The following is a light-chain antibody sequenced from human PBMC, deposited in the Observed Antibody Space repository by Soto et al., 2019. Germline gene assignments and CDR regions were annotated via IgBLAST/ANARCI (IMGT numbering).Light chain of an antibody. Sequence: EIVLTQSPGTLSLSPGERATLSCRASQRVSSSYLAWYQQKPGQAPRLLIYGASTRATGIPDRFSGSGSGTDFTLTISGLEPEDFAVYFCQRYGSSPPFTFGQGTKVEI. V-gene: IGKV3-20*01. J-gene: IGKJ2*01. CDR2: GAS. CDR3: QRYGSSPPFT. CDR1: QRVSSSY.